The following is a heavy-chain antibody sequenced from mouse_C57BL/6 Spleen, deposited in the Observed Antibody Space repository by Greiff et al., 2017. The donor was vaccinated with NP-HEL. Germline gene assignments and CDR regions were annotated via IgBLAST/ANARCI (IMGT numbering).Heavy chain of an antibody. CDR2: INPNNGGT. CDR3: AKGGYFDY. V-gene: IGHV1-26*01. CDR1: GYTFTDYY. Sequence: VQLQQSGPELVKPGASVQISCKASGYTFTDYYMNWVKQSHGKSLEWIGDINPNNGGTSYNQKFKGKATLTVDKSSSTAYMELRSLTSEDSAVYYCAKGGYFDYWGQGTTLTVSS. J-gene: IGHJ2*01.